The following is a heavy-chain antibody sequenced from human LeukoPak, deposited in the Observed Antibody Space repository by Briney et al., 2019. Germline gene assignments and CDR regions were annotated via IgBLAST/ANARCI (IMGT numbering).Heavy chain of an antibody. CDR1: GFTFSSYW. CDR2: IKEDGSDK. Sequence: GGSLRLSCAASGFTFSSYWMSWIRQAPGKGLEWVANIKEDGSDKNYVDSVRGRFTISRDNAKNALYLQMNSLRAEDTAVYYCGREVPGGTTSLDCWGQGTVVTVSS. V-gene: IGHV3-7*04. CDR3: GREVPGGTTSLDC. J-gene: IGHJ4*02. D-gene: IGHD1-7*01.